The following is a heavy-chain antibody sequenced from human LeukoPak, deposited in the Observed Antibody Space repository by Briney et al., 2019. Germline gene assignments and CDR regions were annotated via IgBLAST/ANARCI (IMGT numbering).Heavy chain of an antibody. CDR1: GGSISSYY. CDR2: IYYSGST. V-gene: IGHV4-59*01. J-gene: IGHJ5*02. D-gene: IGHD6-13*01. Sequence: SETLSLTCTVSGGSISSYYWSWIRQPPGKGLEWIGYIYYSGSTNYNPSLKSRVTISVDTSKNQFSLKLSSVTAADTAVYYCARGGSSSWINWFEPWGQGTMVSVSS. CDR3: ARGGSSSWINWFEP.